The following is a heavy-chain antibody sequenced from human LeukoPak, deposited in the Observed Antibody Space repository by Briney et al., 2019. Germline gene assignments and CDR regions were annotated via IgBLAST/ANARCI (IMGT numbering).Heavy chain of an antibody. CDR2: ISGSGGST. Sequence: GGSLRLSCAASGFTFSSYGMSWVRQAPGKGLEWVSAISGSGGSTYYADSVKGRFTISRDNSKNTLYLQMNSLRAEDTAVYYCAKVSGYSYGPLNWFDPWGQGTLVTVSS. CDR1: GFTFSSYG. V-gene: IGHV3-23*01. J-gene: IGHJ5*02. D-gene: IGHD5-18*01. CDR3: AKVSGYSYGPLNWFDP.